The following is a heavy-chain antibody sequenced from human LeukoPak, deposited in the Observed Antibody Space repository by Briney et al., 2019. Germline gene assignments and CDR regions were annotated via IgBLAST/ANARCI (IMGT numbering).Heavy chain of an antibody. Sequence: SVKVSCKASGGTFSSYAIRWVRQAPGQGLEWMGGIIPIFGTANYAQKFQGRVTITADKSTSTAYMELSSLRSEDTAVYYWASKYYDILTGYPYWGQGTLVTVSS. J-gene: IGHJ4*02. D-gene: IGHD3-9*01. CDR3: ASKYYDILTGYPY. CDR1: GGTFSSYA. V-gene: IGHV1-69*06. CDR2: IIPIFGTA.